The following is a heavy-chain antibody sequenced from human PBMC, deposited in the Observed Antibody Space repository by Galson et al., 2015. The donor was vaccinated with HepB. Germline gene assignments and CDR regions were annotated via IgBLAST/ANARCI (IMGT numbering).Heavy chain of an antibody. CDR2: IDPSDSYT. CDR1: GYSFTSYW. J-gene: IGHJ6*02. CDR3: ARPVVWFSGTAAGTRFGMDV. Sequence: QSGAEVKKPGESLRISCKGSGYSFTSYWISWVRQMPGKGLEWMGRIDPSDSYTNYSPSFQGHVTISADKSISTAYLQWSSLKASDTAMYYCARPVVWFSGTAAGTRFGMDVWGQGTTVTVSS. D-gene: IGHD6-13*01. V-gene: IGHV5-10-1*01.